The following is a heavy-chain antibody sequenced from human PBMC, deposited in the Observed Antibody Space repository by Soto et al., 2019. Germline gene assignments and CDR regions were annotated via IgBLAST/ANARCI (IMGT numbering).Heavy chain of an antibody. Sequence: QVQLQESGPGLVKPSQTLSLTCTVSGGSISRGGYYWSWIRQHPGKGLEWIGYIYYSGGTYYNPSLKSRVTISVDTSENQFSLRLCSVTVADTAVYYCARKDSGYADYMDVWGKVTTVTVTS. J-gene: IGHJ6*03. D-gene: IGHD5-12*01. CDR3: ARKDSGYADYMDV. CDR1: GGSISRGGYY. CDR2: IYYSGGT. V-gene: IGHV4-31*03.